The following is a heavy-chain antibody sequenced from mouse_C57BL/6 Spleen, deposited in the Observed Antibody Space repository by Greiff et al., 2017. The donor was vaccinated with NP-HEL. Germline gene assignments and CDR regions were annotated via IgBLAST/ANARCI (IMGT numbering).Heavy chain of an antibody. CDR1: GYTFTSYG. CDR2: IYPRSGNT. Sequence: HVQLKQSGAELARPGASVKLSCKASGYTFTSYGISWVKQRTGQGLEWIGEIYPRSGNTYYNEKFKGKATLTADKSSSTAYMELRSLTSEDSAVYFCARDYGSSYDAYWGQGTLVTVSA. J-gene: IGHJ3*01. CDR3: ARDYGSSYDAY. V-gene: IGHV1-81*01. D-gene: IGHD1-1*01.